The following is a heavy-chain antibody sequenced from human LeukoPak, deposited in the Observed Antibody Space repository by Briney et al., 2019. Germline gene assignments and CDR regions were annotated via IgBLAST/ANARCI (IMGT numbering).Heavy chain of an antibody. CDR2: INHSGST. D-gene: IGHD3-9*01. CDR1: GGSFSGYY. J-gene: IGHJ1*01. V-gene: IGHV4-34*01. CDR3: ARRSKTGYKSAEYFQH. Sequence: SETLSLTCAVYGGSFSGYYWSWIRQPPGKGLEWIGEINHSGSTNYNPSLKSRVTISVDTSKNQFSLKLSSVTAADTAVCYCARRSKTGYKSAEYFQHWGQGTLVTVSS.